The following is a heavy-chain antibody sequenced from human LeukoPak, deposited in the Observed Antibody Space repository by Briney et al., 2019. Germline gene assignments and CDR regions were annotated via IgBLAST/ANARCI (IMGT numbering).Heavy chain of an antibody. V-gene: IGHV1-69*04. Sequence: SVKVSYKASGGTFSSYAISWVRQAPGQGLEWMGRIIPILGIANYAQKFQGRVTMTRDTSTSTVYMELSSLRSEDTAVYYCARAIVVVPAGDAFDIWGQGTMVTVSS. CDR1: GGTFSSYA. J-gene: IGHJ3*02. CDR3: ARAIVVVPAGDAFDI. D-gene: IGHD2-2*01. CDR2: IIPILGIA.